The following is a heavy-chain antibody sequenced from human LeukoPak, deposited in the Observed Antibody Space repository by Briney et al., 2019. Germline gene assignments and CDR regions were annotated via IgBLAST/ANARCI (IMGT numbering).Heavy chain of an antibody. CDR1: GFTFSSYA. D-gene: IGHD1-1*01. CDR2: ISGSGDNT. Sequence: PGGSLRLSCAASGFTFSSYAMSWVRQAPGKGLEWVSTISGSGDNTYYADSVKGRFTISRDNSKNTLYLQMNSLRAEDTAVYYCAKGDLGWKEGHWGQGTLVTVSS. J-gene: IGHJ4*02. V-gene: IGHV3-23*01. CDR3: AKGDLGWKEGH.